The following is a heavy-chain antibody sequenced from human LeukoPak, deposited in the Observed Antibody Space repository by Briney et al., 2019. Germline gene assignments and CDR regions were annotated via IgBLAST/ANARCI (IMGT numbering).Heavy chain of an antibody. CDR3: AKERVIAAAGIYDYFDS. CDR2: IYSGGST. D-gene: IGHD6-13*01. CDR1: GFTVSSNY. V-gene: IGHV3-66*01. Sequence: GGSLRPSCAASGFTVSSNYMSWVRQAPGKGLEWVSVIYSGGSTYYADSVKGRFTISRDNSKNTLYLQMNSLRAEDTAVYYCAKERVIAAAGIYDYFDSWGQGTLVTVSS. J-gene: IGHJ4*02.